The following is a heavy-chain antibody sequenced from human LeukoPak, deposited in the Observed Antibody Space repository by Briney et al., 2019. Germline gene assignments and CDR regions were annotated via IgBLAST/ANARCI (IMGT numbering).Heavy chain of an antibody. CDR3: AKVTAVPDSFDS. J-gene: IGHJ4*02. CDR2: ISGSGGST. CDR1: RFTFSSYT. D-gene: IGHD6-19*01. V-gene: IGHV3-23*01. Sequence: GGSLRLSCAASRFTFSSYTMNWVRQAPGKGLEWVSAISGSGGSTYYADSVEGRFTISRDSSKNTLYLQMNSLRAEDTAVYYCAKVTAVPDSFDSWGQGTLVTVSS.